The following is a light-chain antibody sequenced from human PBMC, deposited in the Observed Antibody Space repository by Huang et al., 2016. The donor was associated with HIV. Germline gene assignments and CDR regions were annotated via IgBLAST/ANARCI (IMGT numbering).Light chain of an antibody. Sequence: DIVMTQSPDSLAVSLGERATINCKSSQSVLYSSNNNNYLAWYQQKPGQPPKLLIYWASTRESGVPDRFSGSGSETDFTLTISSLQAEDVAVYYCQQYYNSPLTFGGGTKVEIK. CDR3: QQYYNSPLT. J-gene: IGKJ4*01. V-gene: IGKV4-1*01. CDR2: WAS. CDR1: QSVLYSSNNNNY.